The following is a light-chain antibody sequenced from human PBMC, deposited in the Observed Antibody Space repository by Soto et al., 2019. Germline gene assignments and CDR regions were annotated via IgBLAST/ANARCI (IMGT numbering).Light chain of an antibody. CDR3: QQYNSYSQT. CDR2: KAS. J-gene: IGKJ1*01. Sequence: TLSASVGDRVTITCRASQSISSWLAWYQQKPGKAPKLLIYKASSLESGVPSRFSGSGSGTEFTLTISSLQPDDFATYYCQQYNSYSQTFGQGTKVDIK. CDR1: QSISSW. V-gene: IGKV1-5*03.